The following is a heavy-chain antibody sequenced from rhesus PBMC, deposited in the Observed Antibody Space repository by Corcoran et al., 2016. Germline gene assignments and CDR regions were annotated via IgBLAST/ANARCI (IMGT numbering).Heavy chain of an antibody. CDR2: YRKKADCRTA. CDR1: GFPFSDYN. CDR3: ARGPNEEYYFDY. V-gene: IGHV3-116*02. D-gene: IGHD1-32*01. Sequence: EVRLVESGGGLVQPGGSLRLSCAASGFPFSDYNMSWVRQAPGKGSEWVGFYRKKADCRTAEYAAYVKGRFTIARDDAKSIASLHMDSLKTEDTAVYYCARGPNEEYYFDYWGQGVLVTVSS. J-gene: IGHJ4*01.